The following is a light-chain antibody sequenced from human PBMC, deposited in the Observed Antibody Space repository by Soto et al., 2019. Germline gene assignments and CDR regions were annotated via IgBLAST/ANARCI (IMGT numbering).Light chain of an antibody. CDR2: WES. V-gene: IGKV4-1*01. CDR3: QQFSVSPWT. J-gene: IGKJ1*01. CDR1: QPVLDSSNNKNY. Sequence: DIVMTQSPDFLAVSLGEMATINCKSSQPVLDSSNNKNYVTWYQQKPGQPPKLLIYWESYRESGDPERFSGSSSATDFTLSISSLQAEDVALYFCQQFSVSPWTFGQGTKVEIK.